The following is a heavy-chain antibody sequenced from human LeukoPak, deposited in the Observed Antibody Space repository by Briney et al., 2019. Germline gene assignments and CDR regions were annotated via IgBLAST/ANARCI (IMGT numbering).Heavy chain of an antibody. V-gene: IGHV1-2*04. CDR3: ARDLGLLWFGEPPVGAFDI. Sequence: ASVKVSCKASGYTFTGYYMHWVRQAPGQGREWMGWINPNSGGTNYAQKFQGWVTMTRDTSISTAYMELSRLRSDDTAVYYCARDLGLLWFGEPPVGAFDIWGQGTMVTVSS. CDR2: INPNSGGT. D-gene: IGHD3-10*01. CDR1: GYTFTGYY. J-gene: IGHJ3*02.